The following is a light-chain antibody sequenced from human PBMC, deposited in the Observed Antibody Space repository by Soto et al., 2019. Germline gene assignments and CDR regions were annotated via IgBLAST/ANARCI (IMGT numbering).Light chain of an antibody. Sequence: EIGLTQSPGTLSLSPGERATLSCRASQSVTRNYLAWYQQKPGQAPRLLIYGASNRATGITDRFSGSGSGTDFTLTISRLEPEDFAVYSCQQYDTSPFTFGGGAKVEI. CDR2: GAS. CDR3: QQYDTSPFT. CDR1: QSVTRNY. V-gene: IGKV3-20*01. J-gene: IGKJ4*01.